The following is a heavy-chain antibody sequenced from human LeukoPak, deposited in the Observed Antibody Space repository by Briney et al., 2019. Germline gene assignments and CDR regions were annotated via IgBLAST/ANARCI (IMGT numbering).Heavy chain of an antibody. CDR3: ASPSSDGPGDY. J-gene: IGHJ4*02. CDR1: GGSISSYY. V-gene: IGHV4-34*01. Sequence: SETLSLTCTVSGGSISSYYWSWIRQPPGKGLEWIGEINHSGSTNYNPSLKSRVTISVDTSKNQFSLKLSSVTAADTAVYYCASPSSDGPGDYWGQGTLVTVSS. D-gene: IGHD6-6*01. CDR2: INHSGST.